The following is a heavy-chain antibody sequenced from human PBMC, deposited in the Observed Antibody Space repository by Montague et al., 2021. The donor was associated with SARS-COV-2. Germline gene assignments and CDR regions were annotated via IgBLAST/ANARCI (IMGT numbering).Heavy chain of an antibody. Sequence: SETLSLTCTVSGGSISSSSYYWGWIRQPPGKGLEWIGSIYYSGSTYYNPSLKSRATISVDTSKNQFSLKLSSVTAADTAVYYCERHPLGYCSSTSCYVGWGQGTLVPGSS. D-gene: IGHD2-2*01. CDR3: ERHPLGYCSSTSCYVG. CDR2: IYYSGST. J-gene: IGHJ4*02. CDR1: GGSISSSSYY. V-gene: IGHV4-39*01.